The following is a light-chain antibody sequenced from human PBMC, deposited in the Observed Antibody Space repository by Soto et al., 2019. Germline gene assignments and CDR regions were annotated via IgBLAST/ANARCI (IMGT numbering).Light chain of an antibody. J-gene: IGKJ5*01. CDR1: ESVSSSF. CDR2: GAS. V-gene: IGKV3-20*01. Sequence: EIVLTQSPGTLSLSPGERAALSCRASESVSSSFVAWFQQKPGQAPRLLIYGASNRATGIQERFSGTGSGTDFTLTISGLEPDDFAVYYCQQYGSSPITFGQGTRLDIK. CDR3: QQYGSSPIT.